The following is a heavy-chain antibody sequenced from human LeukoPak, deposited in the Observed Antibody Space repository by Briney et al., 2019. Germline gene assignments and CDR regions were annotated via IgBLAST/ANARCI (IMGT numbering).Heavy chain of an antibody. CDR2: INWNSDNI. D-gene: IGHD1-1*01. Sequence: GGSLSLSCEASGFTFDDYALPWVRQAPGKGLEWVSGINWNSDNINYADSVKGRFTISRDNAKNSLYLQMNSLRAEDMALYYCAKDGSQESGTQAFDIWGQGTMVTVSS. V-gene: IGHV3-9*03. CDR1: GFTFDDYA. J-gene: IGHJ3*02. CDR3: AKDGSQESGTQAFDI.